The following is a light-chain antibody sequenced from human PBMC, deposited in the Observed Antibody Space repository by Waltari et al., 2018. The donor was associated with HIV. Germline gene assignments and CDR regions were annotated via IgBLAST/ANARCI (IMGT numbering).Light chain of an antibody. J-gene: IGKJ2*01. Sequence: DVMMTQSPLSLPVTLGQPASISCSSSQSLLYSDGNTYLSWFQQRPGQSPRRLIYKVSNRDSGVPDRFSGSGSGTDFTLKISRVEAEDVGVYYCMQGTHWPRYTFGQGTKLEIK. CDR1: QSLLYSDGNTY. V-gene: IGKV2-30*01. CDR3: MQGTHWPRYT. CDR2: KVS.